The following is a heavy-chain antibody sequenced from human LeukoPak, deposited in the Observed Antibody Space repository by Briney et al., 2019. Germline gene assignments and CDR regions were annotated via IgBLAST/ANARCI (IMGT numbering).Heavy chain of an antibody. D-gene: IGHD3-10*01. Sequence: PSETLSLTCTVSGGSISSSSYYWGWIRQPPGKGLEWIGSIYYSGSTYYNPSLKSRVTMSVDTSKNQFSLKLSSVTAADTAVYYCARGYYYGSGSYVRGIYGSSMDVWGQGTTVTVSS. CDR2: IYYSGST. CDR1: GGSISSSSYY. J-gene: IGHJ6*02. CDR3: ARGYYYGSGSYVRGIYGSSMDV. V-gene: IGHV4-39*07.